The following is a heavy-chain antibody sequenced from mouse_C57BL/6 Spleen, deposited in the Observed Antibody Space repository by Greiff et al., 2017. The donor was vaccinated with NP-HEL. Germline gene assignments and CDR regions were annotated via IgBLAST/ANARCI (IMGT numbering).Heavy chain of an antibody. D-gene: IGHD3-2*02. CDR1: GYTFTSYW. V-gene: IGHV1-53*01. Sequence: QVHVKQSGTELVKPGASVKLSCKASGYTFTSYWMHWVKQRPGQGLEWIGNINPSNGGTNYNEKFKSKATLTVDKSSSTAYMQLSSLTSEDSAVYYCARESSGYLLDYWGQGTSVTVSS. J-gene: IGHJ4*01. CDR3: ARESSGYLLDY. CDR2: INPSNGGT.